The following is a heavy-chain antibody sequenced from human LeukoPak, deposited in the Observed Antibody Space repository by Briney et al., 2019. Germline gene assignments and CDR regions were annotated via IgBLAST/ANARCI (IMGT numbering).Heavy chain of an antibody. CDR1: GFTFSNFG. CDR2: IKQDGSEK. Sequence: GGSLRLSCAASGFTFSNFGMHWVRQAPGKGLEWVANIKQDGSEKYYVDSVKGRFTISRDNAKNSLYLQMNSLRAEDTAVYYCARDGIAAAGYFDYWGQGTLVTVSS. CDR3: ARDGIAAAGYFDY. V-gene: IGHV3-7*01. D-gene: IGHD6-13*01. J-gene: IGHJ4*02.